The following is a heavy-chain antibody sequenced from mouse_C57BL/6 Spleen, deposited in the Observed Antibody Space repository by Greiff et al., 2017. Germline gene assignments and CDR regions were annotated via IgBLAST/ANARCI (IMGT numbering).Heavy chain of an antibody. J-gene: IGHJ4*01. CDR2: INPGSGGT. CDR3: GGVWGDYDVEAMDY. CDR1: GYAFTNYL. D-gene: IGHD2-4*01. V-gene: IGHV1-54*01. Sequence: QVQLQQSGAELVRPGTSVKVSCKASGYAFTNYLIEWVKQRPGQGLEWIGVINPGSGGTNYNEKFKGKATLTVEKSSSTAYLQLSSLTSEDAAVYFCGGVWGDYDVEAMDYWGQGTSVTVAS.